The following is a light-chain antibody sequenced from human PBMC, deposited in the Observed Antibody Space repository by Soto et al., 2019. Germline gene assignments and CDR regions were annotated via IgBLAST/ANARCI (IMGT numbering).Light chain of an antibody. Sequence: EVVLTQSPATLSLSPGERATLSCRASQSVFGYLAWYQHKPGQAPRLLIFDACKRATGVPARFSGSGSETDFTLIISSLEPEDFAVYYCQQRSDSPPLTFGGGTKV. CDR1: QSVFGY. J-gene: IGKJ4*01. CDR2: DAC. CDR3: QQRSDSPPLT. V-gene: IGKV3-11*01.